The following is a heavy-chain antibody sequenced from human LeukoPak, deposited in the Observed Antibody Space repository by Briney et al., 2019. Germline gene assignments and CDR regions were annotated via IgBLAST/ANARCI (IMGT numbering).Heavy chain of an antibody. CDR2: IKQDGSEK. Sequence: GGSLRLSCAASGFTFSSYWMSWVRQAPGEGLEWVANIKQDGSEKYYVDSVKGRFTISRDNAKNSLYLQMNSLRAEDTAVYYCARDGEQWLVRSFDYWGQGTLVTVSS. D-gene: IGHD6-19*01. J-gene: IGHJ4*02. V-gene: IGHV3-7*01. CDR1: GFTFSSYW. CDR3: ARDGEQWLVRSFDY.